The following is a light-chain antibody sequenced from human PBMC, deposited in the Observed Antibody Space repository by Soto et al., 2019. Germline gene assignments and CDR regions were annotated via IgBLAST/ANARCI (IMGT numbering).Light chain of an antibody. V-gene: IGLV2-23*02. CDR3: CSYAGTSTYV. CDR1: SNDVGRYNL. J-gene: IGLJ1*01. Sequence: QSVLPQPASVSGSPGQSITISCTGTSNDVGRYNLVSWYQHHPGKAPKIMIYEVTKRPSGVSNRFSVSKSGNTASLAISRLQAEDEADYYCCSYAGTSTYVFGTGTKVTVL. CDR2: EVT.